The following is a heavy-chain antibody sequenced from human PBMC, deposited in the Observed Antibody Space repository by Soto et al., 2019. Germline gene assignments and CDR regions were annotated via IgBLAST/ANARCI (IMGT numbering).Heavy chain of an antibody. D-gene: IGHD3-9*01. Sequence: GGSLRLSCAASGFTFSSYAMHWVRQAPGKGLEWVAVISYDGSNKYYADSVKGRFTISRDNSKNTLYLQMNSLRAEDTAVYYCARCVRRVSYYDILTPNPYYYYYGMDVWGQGTMVTVSS. J-gene: IGHJ6*02. CDR1: GFTFSSYA. V-gene: IGHV3-30-3*01. CDR2: ISYDGSNK. CDR3: ARCVRRVSYYDILTPNPYYYYYGMDV.